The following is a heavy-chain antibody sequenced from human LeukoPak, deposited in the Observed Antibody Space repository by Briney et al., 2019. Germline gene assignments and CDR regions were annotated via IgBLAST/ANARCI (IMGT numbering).Heavy chain of an antibody. CDR3: ARQRGDTIFGVVKAEFDY. V-gene: IGHV4-38-2*01. CDR1: GYSISSGYY. CDR2: IYHSGST. J-gene: IGHJ4*02. D-gene: IGHD3-3*01. Sequence: PSETLSLTCAVSGYSISSGYYWGWIRQPPGKGLEWIGSIYHSGSTYYNPSLKSRVTISVDTSKNQFSLKLSSVTAADTAVYYCARQRGDTIFGVVKAEFDYWGQGTLVTVSS.